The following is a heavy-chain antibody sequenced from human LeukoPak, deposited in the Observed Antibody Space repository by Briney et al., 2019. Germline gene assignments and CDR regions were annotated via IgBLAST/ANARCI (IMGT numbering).Heavy chain of an antibody. CDR2: INPSGGST. V-gene: IGHV1-46*01. Sequence: ASVKVSCKASGYTFTSYYMHCVRQTPGQGLEWMGIINPSGGSTSYTQKFQGRVTRTRDTSTSTVYMGLSSVRSEDTAVYYCARAADDDYGSGSYYTWFDPWGQGTLVTVSS. D-gene: IGHD3-10*01. CDR1: GYTFTSYY. J-gene: IGHJ5*02. CDR3: ARAADDDYGSGSYYTWFDP.